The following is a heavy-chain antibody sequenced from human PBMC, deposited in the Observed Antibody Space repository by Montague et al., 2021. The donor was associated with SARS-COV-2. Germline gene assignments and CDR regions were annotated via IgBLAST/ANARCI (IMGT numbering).Heavy chain of an antibody. J-gene: IGHJ4*02. V-gene: IGHV4-39*02. CDR1: GDSISSSSYY. CDR2: KHYSGIT. D-gene: IGHD5-24*01. CDR3: VRDGYTHVDY. Sequence: SETLSLTCTVSGDSISSSSYYWGWIRQPPGKGLEWIGNKHYSGITYNNPSLKNQVTMSVDTSENQFSLKLSSVTAADTAVYYCVRDGYTHVDYWGQGTLVTVSS.